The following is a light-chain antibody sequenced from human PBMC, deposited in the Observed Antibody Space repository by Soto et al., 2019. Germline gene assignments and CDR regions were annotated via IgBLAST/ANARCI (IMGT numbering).Light chain of an antibody. J-gene: IGKJ1*01. CDR2: GAS. Sequence: DIQMTQSPSSLSASVGDRVTITCQASRAIANHLNWYQQKPGKAPNLLIYGASTLGTGVPSRFSESGYGTDFTFTISSLQSEDIATYYCQQYDNLPRTFGPGTKVEIK. V-gene: IGKV1-33*01. CDR1: RAIANH. CDR3: QQYDNLPRT.